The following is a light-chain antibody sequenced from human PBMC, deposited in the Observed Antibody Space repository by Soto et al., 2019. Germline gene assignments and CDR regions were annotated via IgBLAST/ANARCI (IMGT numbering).Light chain of an antibody. CDR3: RSYTSSRTVV. CDR2: DVT. Sequence: QSALTQPASVSGSPGQSITISCTGTSSDVGGYNYVSWYQQHPGKAPKLMIYDVTNRPSGVSNRFSGSKSGNTASLTISGLQAEDEADYYCRSYTSSRTVVFGGGTQVTVL. V-gene: IGLV2-14*01. CDR1: SSDVGGYNY. J-gene: IGLJ2*01.